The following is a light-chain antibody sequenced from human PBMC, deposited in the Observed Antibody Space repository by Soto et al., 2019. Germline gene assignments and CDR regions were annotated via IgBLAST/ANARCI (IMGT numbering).Light chain of an antibody. CDR3: QQYNSYSWT. CDR2: DAS. V-gene: IGKV1-5*01. J-gene: IGKJ1*01. CDR1: QSISSW. Sequence: DIQMTQSPSTLSASVGDRVTITCRASQSISSWLAWYKQKSGKAPKVLIYDASRLESGVPSRFSGSGSGTEFTLTISSLQPDDFATYYCQQYNSYSWTFGQGTKVEIK.